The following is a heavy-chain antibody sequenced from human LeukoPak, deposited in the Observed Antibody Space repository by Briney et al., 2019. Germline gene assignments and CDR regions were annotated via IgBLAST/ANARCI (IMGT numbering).Heavy chain of an antibody. J-gene: IGHJ4*02. Sequence: PGRSLRLSCAASGFTFSSYGMHWVRQAPGKGLEWVAVISYDGSNKYYADSVKGRFTISRDNSKNTLYLQMNSLRAEDTAVYYCAKSIAAAATPLDYWGQGTLVTVSS. CDR3: AKSIAAAATPLDY. CDR2: ISYDGSNK. V-gene: IGHV3-30*18. CDR1: GFTFSSYG. D-gene: IGHD6-13*01.